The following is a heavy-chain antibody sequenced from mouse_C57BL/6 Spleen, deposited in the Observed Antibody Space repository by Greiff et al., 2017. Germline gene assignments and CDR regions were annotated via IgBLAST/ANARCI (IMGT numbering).Heavy chain of an antibody. CDR3: TRANYSNYIAYAMDD. D-gene: IGHD2-5*01. CDR2: IDPETGGT. J-gene: IGHJ4*01. Sequence: QVQLQQSGAELVRPGASVTLSCKASGYTFTDYEMHWVKQTPVHGLEWIGAIDPETGGTAYNQKFKGKAILTADKSSSTAYMELRSLTSEDSAVYYCTRANYSNYIAYAMDDWGKGTSVTVSS. CDR1: GYTFTDYE. V-gene: IGHV1-15*01.